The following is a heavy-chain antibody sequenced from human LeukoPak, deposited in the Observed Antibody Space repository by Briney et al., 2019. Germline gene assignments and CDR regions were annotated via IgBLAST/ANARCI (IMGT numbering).Heavy chain of an antibody. CDR1: GFTVSSNY. V-gene: IGHV3-66*01. Sequence: GGSLRLSCAASGFTVSSNYMSWVRQAPGKGLEWVSVIYSGGSTYYADSVKGRFTISRDNSKNTLCLQMNSLRAEDTAVYYRAQTGYDSSGYSFDYWGQGTLVTVSS. D-gene: IGHD3-22*01. CDR2: IYSGGST. CDR3: AQTGYDSSGYSFDY. J-gene: IGHJ4*02.